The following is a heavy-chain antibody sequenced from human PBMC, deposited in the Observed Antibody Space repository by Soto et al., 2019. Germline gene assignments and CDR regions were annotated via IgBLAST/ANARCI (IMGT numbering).Heavy chain of an antibody. CDR1: GFTFSSYG. D-gene: IGHD3-22*01. Sequence: QVQLVESGGGVVQPGRSLRLSCAASGFTFSSYGMHWVRQAPGKELEWVAVISYDGSNKYYADSVKGRFTISRDNSKNTLYLQMNSLRAEDTAVYYCAKERSSGYHDAFDIWGQGTMVTVSS. V-gene: IGHV3-30*18. CDR2: ISYDGSNK. J-gene: IGHJ3*02. CDR3: AKERSSGYHDAFDI.